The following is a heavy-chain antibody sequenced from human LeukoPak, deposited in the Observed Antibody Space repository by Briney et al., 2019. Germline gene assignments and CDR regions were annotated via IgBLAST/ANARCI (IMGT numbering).Heavy chain of an antibody. CDR1: GFTFSNAW. CDR2: IKSKTDGGTT. J-gene: IGHJ4*02. V-gene: IGHV3-15*01. CDR3: TTDPPGSGSTWGFDY. D-gene: IGHD3-10*01. Sequence: GGSLRLSCAASGFTFSNAWMSWVRQAPGKGLEWVGRIKSKTDGGTTDYAAPVKGRFTISRDDSKNTLYLQMNSLKTEDTAVYYCTTDPPGSGSTWGFDYWGQGTLVTVSS.